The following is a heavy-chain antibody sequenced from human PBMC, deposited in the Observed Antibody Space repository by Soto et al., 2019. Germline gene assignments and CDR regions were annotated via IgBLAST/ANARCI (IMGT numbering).Heavy chain of an antibody. V-gene: IGHV3-64*02. J-gene: IGHJ2*01. CDR3: ARGPWGRYLDL. CDR2: ISSNGVNT. CDR1: GFVFSVSA. D-gene: IGHD7-27*01. Sequence: DVQLVESGEGLVQPGGSLRLSCAASGFVFSVSAMHWVRQAPGKGLEYVSSISSNGVNTFYADSVKGRFTVSRDNSKNSLFLQMASLNTEDTAVYYCARGPWGRYLDLWGRGALVAVSS.